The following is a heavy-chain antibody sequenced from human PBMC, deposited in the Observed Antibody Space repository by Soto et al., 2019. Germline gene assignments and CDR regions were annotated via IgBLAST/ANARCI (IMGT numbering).Heavy chain of an antibody. V-gene: IGHV4-34*01. Sequence: QVQLQQWGAGLLKPSETLSLTCAVYGGSFSGYYWSWIRQPPGKGLEWIGEINHSGSTNYNPSLKSRVTIPVDTSKNQCSMKLGSVTAADTDVYYCARCYWAAAGTAPCDYWGQGTLVTVSS. D-gene: IGHD6-13*01. J-gene: IGHJ4*02. CDR1: GGSFSGYY. CDR2: INHSGST. CDR3: ARCYWAAAGTAPCDY.